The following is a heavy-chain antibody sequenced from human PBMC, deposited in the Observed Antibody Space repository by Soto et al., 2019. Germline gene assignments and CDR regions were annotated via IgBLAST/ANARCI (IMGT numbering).Heavy chain of an antibody. CDR3: ARAFCSTVTCYGWFDP. V-gene: IGHV1-2*02. J-gene: IGHJ5*02. CDR2: INPNSGGT. CDR1: GYAFIGYY. D-gene: IGHD2-2*01. Sequence: GASVKVSCKASGYAFIGYYLHWVRQAPGQGLEWMGWINPNSGGTNYAQKFQGRVTMTRDTSISTAYMDLSSLRSDDTAVYYCARAFCSTVTCYGWFDPWGQGTLVTVSS.